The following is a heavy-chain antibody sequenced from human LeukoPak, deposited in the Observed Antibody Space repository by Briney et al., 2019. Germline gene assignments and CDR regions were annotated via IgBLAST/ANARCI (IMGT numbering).Heavy chain of an antibody. D-gene: IGHD4-17*01. CDR2: IKKKSDGGPT. V-gene: IGHV3-15*01. Sequence: GGSLRLSCAASGFTFSNAWMTGVRQAPGKGRECVGRIKKKSDGGPTDYAAPVKGRFTISRDDSKNTLYLQMSSLKTEDTAVYYCTTDAVTTLTATFDYWGRGTLVTVSS. J-gene: IGHJ4*02. CDR3: TTDAVTTLTATFDY. CDR1: GFTFSNAW.